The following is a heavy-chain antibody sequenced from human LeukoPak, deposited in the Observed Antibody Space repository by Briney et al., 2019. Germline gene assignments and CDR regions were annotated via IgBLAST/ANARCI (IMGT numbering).Heavy chain of an antibody. CDR3: AKGGPRSSSPSDY. D-gene: IGHD6-19*01. Sequence: GWSLRLSCAASGFSVSSNHMSWVRQAPGKGLEWVSSISGSGISTYYADSVKGRFTISRDNSKNTLYLQMNSLRAEDTALYYCAKGGPRSSSPSDYWGQGTLVTVSS. CDR2: ISGSGIST. V-gene: IGHV3-23*01. CDR1: GFSVSSNH. J-gene: IGHJ4*02.